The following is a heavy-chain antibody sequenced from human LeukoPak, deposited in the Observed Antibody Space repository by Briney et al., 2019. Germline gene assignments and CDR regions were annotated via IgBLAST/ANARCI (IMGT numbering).Heavy chain of an antibody. CDR1: GGSISSYY. Sequence: ASETLSLTCTVTGGSISSYYWSWIRPPPGKGLEWIGYISYSGSTNYHPSLKSRVIISVDTSKNQFSLRLSSVTAADTAVYYCARGGYYDPPRDYWGQGTLVTVSS. CDR3: ARGGYYDPPRDY. J-gene: IGHJ4*02. D-gene: IGHD3-16*01. CDR2: ISYSGST. V-gene: IGHV4-59*01.